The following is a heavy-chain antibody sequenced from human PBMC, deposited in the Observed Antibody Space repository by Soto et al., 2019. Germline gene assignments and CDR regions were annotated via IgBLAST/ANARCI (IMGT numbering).Heavy chain of an antibody. CDR2: ISGSGGST. CDR1: GFTFSSYA. V-gene: IGHV3-23*01. CDR3: AKDLTMVRGVIGPFDY. D-gene: IGHD3-10*01. J-gene: IGHJ4*02. Sequence: EVQLLESGGGLVQPGGSLRLSCAASGFTFSSYAMSWVRQAPGKGLEWVSAISGSGGSTYYADSVKGRFTISRDNSKNTLYLQMKSLRAEDTALYYCAKDLTMVRGVIGPFDYWGQGTLVTVSS.